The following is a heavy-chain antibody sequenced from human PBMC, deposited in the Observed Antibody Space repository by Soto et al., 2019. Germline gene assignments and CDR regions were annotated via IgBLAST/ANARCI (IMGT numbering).Heavy chain of an antibody. J-gene: IGHJ5*01. CDR3: VRDGTKTLRDWFES. Sequence: KASETLSLTCTVSGASISGFYWSWIRKSAGKGLEWIGRIYATGTTDYNPSLKSRVMMSVDTSKKQFSLKLRSVTAADTAVYYCVRDGTKTLRDWFESWGQGISVTVSS. D-gene: IGHD1-1*01. V-gene: IGHV4-4*07. CDR1: GASISGFY. CDR2: IYATGTT.